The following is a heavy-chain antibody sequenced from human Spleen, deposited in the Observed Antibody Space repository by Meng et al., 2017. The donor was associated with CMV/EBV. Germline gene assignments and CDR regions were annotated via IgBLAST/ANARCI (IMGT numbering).Heavy chain of an antibody. J-gene: IGHJ4*02. CDR2: INPETGDA. V-gene: IGHV1-2*02. Sequence: ASVKVSCKASGYTFIGYYMHWMRQAPGQGLEWMGWINPETGDANYAQKFQGRVTMTRDTFITTAYMELDRLTPADTATYYCARIEGGNTVVTDWGQGTPVTVSS. CDR1: GYTFIGYY. D-gene: IGHD2-21*01. CDR3: ARIEGGNTVVTD.